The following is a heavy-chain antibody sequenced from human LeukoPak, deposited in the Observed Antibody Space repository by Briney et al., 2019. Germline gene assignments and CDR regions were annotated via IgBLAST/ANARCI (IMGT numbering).Heavy chain of an antibody. CDR1: GLSFSDSY. CDR3: STGPRSLPY. CDR2: ISGMGHDI. J-gene: IGHJ4*01. V-gene: IGHV3-11*01. Sequence: GGSLRLSCAVSGLSFSDSYMTWIRQTPGMGLESLAYISGMGHDIYYADSVKGRFTISRDNAKNSLYLQMNSLRPEDTALYYCSTGPRSLPYWGPGTLVTVSS. D-gene: IGHD4-23*01.